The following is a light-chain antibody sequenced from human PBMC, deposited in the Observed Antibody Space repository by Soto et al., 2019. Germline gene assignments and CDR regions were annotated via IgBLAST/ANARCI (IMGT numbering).Light chain of an antibody. CDR2: WAS. CDR1: QSVLYSSSNKDY. CDR3: QQYYNTPLT. V-gene: IGKV4-1*01. Sequence: EIVMTQSPDSLAVSLGERATINCKSSQSVLYSSSNKDYLAWYQQKPGQPPKLLFYWASTRESGVPDRFSGSGSGTDFNFTISSLQAEDVAMYYCQQYYNTPLTFGGGTKVESK. J-gene: IGKJ4*01.